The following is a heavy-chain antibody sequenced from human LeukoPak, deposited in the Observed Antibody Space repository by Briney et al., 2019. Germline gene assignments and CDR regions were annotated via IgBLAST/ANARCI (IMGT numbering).Heavy chain of an antibody. Sequence: GGSLRLSCAASGFTFSSYEMNWVRQAPGKGLEWVSYISSSGSTIYYADSVKGRFTISRDNAKNSLYLQVNSLRAEDTAVYYCARDWEVGAVDYWGQGTLVTVSS. CDR1: GFTFSSYE. D-gene: IGHD1-26*01. CDR3: ARDWEVGAVDY. V-gene: IGHV3-48*03. CDR2: ISSSGSTI. J-gene: IGHJ4*02.